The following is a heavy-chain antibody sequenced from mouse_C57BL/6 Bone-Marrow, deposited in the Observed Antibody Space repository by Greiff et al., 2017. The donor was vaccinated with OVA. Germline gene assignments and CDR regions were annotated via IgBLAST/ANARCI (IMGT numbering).Heavy chain of an antibody. V-gene: IGHV1-53*01. Sequence: QVQLQQPGTELVKPGASVKLSCKASGYTFTSYWMHWVKPRPGQGLEWIGNINPSNGGTNYNEKFKSKATVTVDKSSRTAYMQLSSRTSEDSAVYYCERVGYGSRMDDWGKGTTVTV. CDR2: INPSNGGT. J-gene: IGHJ4*01. CDR1: GYTFTSYW. D-gene: IGHD1-1*01. CDR3: ERVGYGSRMDD.